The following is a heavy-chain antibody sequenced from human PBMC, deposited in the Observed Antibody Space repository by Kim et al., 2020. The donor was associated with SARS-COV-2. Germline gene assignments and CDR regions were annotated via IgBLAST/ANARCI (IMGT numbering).Heavy chain of an antibody. CDR3: ARGPGDCGGDCYSVVHYYYGMDV. CDR2: INHSGST. Sequence: SETLSLTCAVYGGSFSGYYWSWIRQPPGKGLEWIGEINHSGSTNSNPSLKSRVTISVDTPKNQFSLKLSSVPAADTAVYYCARGPGDCGGDCYSVVHYYYGMDVWGQGTTVTVSS. D-gene: IGHD2-21*02. CDR1: GGSFSGYY. V-gene: IGHV4-34*01. J-gene: IGHJ6*02.